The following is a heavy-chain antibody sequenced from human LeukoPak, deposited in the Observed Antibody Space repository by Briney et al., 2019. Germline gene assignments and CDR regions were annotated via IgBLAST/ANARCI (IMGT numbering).Heavy chain of an antibody. V-gene: IGHV3-23*01. D-gene: IGHD2-2*01. Sequence: TGGSLRLSCAASGFTFSGYAMSWVRQAPGKGLEWVSAISGSGGSTYYADSVEGRFTISRDNSKNTLYLQMNSLRAEDTAVYYCAKERGDIVVVPAAKNYFDYWGQGTLVTVSS. CDR3: AKERGDIVVVPAAKNYFDY. CDR1: GFTFSGYA. J-gene: IGHJ4*02. CDR2: ISGSGGST.